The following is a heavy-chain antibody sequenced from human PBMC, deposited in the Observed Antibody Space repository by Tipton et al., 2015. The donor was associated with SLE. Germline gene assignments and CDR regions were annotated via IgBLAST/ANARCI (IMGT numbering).Heavy chain of an antibody. CDR1: GFTFSSYS. CDR2: ISSSTRYI. Sequence: SLRLSCAASGFTFSSYSMNWVRQAPGKGLEWVSSISSSTRYIYYADSVKGRFTISRDNANTSLYLQMNSLRAEDTAVYYCARDGHDYGDYFDYWGEGTLVTVSS. CDR3: ARDGHDYGDYFDY. D-gene: IGHD4-17*01. J-gene: IGHJ4*02. V-gene: IGHV3-21*01.